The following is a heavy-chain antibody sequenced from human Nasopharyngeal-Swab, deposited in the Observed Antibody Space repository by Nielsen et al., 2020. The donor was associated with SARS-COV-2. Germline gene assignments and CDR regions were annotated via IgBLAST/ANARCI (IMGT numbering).Heavy chain of an antibody. CDR1: GGTFSSYA. CDR2: IIPILGIA. Sequence: SVKVSCKASGGTFSSYAISWVRQAPGQGLEWMGRIIPILGIANYAQKFQGRVTITAGKSTSTAYMELSSLRSEDTAVYYCTREDYYGMDVWGQGTTVTVSS. CDR3: TREDYYGMDV. J-gene: IGHJ6*02. V-gene: IGHV1-69*04.